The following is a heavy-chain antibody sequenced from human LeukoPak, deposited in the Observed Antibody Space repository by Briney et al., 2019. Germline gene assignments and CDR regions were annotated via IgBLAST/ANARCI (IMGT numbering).Heavy chain of an antibody. CDR1: GFTFNTYA. V-gene: IGHV3-23*01. J-gene: IGHJ4*02. CDR3: AKVANNFRSGLEY. D-gene: IGHD3-3*01. CDR2: ITTNGDST. Sequence: PGGSLRLSCAASGFTFNTYAMNWVRQAPGKGLEWVSGITTNGDSTYYADSVKGRFTLSRDNSKSTLYLQMNSLRAEDTAIYYCAKVANNFRSGLEYWGQGALVTVSS.